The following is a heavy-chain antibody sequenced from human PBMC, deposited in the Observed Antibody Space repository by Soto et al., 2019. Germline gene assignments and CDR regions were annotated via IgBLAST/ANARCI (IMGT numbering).Heavy chain of an antibody. D-gene: IGHD1-7*01. CDR1: GFTFSSYG. Sequence: EVQLLESGGGLVQPGGSLRLSCAASGFTFSSYGMTWVRQAPGKGLEWVSFSSATGAGTYYADSVKGRFTISRDNSKNTLYLQMTSLRAEATAVYYCAKDRRAGGNYGFYSDFWGQGALVIVSS. CDR3: AKDRRAGGNYGFYSDF. CDR2: SSATGAGT. J-gene: IGHJ4*02. V-gene: IGHV3-23*01.